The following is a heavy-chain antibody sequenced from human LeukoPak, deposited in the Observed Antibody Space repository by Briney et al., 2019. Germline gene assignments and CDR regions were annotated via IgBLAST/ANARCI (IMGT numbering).Heavy chain of an antibody. V-gene: IGHV4-39*01. J-gene: IGHJ4*02. CDR2: ISYSGST. D-gene: IGHD6-6*01. CDR1: GGSISSSTFY. CDR3: ARLNAGTARCDFDY. Sequence: SETLSLTCTVSGGSISSSTFYWGWIRQPPGKGLEWIGIISYSGSTYYNPSLKSRVTISVDTSKNQFSLKLSSVTAADTAVYYCARLNAGTARCDFDYWGQGTLVTVSS.